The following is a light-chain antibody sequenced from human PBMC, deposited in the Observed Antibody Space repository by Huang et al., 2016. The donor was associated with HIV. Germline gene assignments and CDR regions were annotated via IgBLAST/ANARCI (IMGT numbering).Light chain of an antibody. V-gene: IGKV1-33*01. J-gene: IGKJ3*01. CDR1: RHIYSY. CDR3: QQYDSLPRT. Sequence: DIQMPQSPSSLSASIGDRVTITCRASRHIYSYLNWYQHRPGKAPKLLIYDAANLEVGVPSRFSGSGSGRNFTLSISSLQPEDFATYYCQQYDSLPRTFGPGTKV. CDR2: DAA.